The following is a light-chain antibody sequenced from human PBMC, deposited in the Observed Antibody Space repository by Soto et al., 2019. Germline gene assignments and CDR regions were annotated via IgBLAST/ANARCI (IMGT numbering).Light chain of an antibody. J-gene: IGKJ1*01. Sequence: EVVMTQSPLSLPVTLGQPASISCSSSQILVDRDGNTYFNWYQRRPGQPPRRLIYKISYRDSGVPDRFSGSGSGTYFTLKISRVEAEDVGFYYCMQGTLWPWTFGQGTKVDIK. CDR3: MQGTLWPWT. V-gene: IGKV2-30*01. CDR2: KIS. CDR1: QILVDRDGNTY.